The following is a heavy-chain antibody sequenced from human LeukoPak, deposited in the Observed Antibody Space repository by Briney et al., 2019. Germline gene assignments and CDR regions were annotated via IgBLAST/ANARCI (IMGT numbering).Heavy chain of an antibody. CDR3: ARDRGTWNDDGFDY. D-gene: IGHD1-1*01. Sequence: SQTLSPTCTVAGGSISSYYGSWVRQPTGKGMEWLGCIYMRGSTNYNPSLKSRVTMSVDTSKNQFSLKLSSVTAADTAVYYCARDRGTWNDDGFDYWGQGTLVTVSS. J-gene: IGHJ4*02. CDR1: GGSISSYY. CDR2: IYMRGST. V-gene: IGHV4-4*07.